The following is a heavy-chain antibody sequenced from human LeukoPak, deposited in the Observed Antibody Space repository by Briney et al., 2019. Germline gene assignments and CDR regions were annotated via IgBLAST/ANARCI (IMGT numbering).Heavy chain of an antibody. J-gene: IGHJ3*02. V-gene: IGHV4-34*01. Sequence: SETLSLTCAVYGGSFSGYYWSWIRQPPGKGLEWIGEINHSGSTNYNPSLKGRVTISVDTSKNQFSLKLSSVTAADTAVYYCARVWEDGYNSMIWGAFDIWGQGTMVTVSS. CDR1: GGSFSGYY. CDR2: INHSGST. D-gene: IGHD5-24*01. CDR3: ARVWEDGYNSMIWGAFDI.